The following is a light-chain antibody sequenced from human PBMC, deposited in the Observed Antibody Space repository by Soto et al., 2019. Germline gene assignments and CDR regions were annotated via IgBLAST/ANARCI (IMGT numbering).Light chain of an antibody. CDR2: GAS. V-gene: IGKV3-20*01. CDR1: QSVSNSY. Sequence: EIVLTQSPGTLSLSPGDRASLSCRANQSVSNSYLAWYQQKPGQAPRLLIYGASIRATGIPDRFSGSGSGTDFTLTISRLEPEDFAVYYCQHYGSSPPFTFGPGTKVDI. CDR3: QHYGSSPPFT. J-gene: IGKJ3*01.